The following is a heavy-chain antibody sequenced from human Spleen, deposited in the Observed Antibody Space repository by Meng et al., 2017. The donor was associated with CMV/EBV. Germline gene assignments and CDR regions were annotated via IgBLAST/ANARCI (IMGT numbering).Heavy chain of an antibody. CDR2: IRYDGSNK. D-gene: IGHD3-10*01. V-gene: IGHV3-30*02. J-gene: IGHJ4*02. CDR3: AKEANYYGAGSYDY. Sequence: GESLKISCAASGFTFSSYGMHWVRQAPGKGLEWVAFIRYDGSNKYYADSVKGRFTISRDNSKNTLYLQMNSLSAEDTAVYYCAKEANYYGAGSYDYWGQGTLVTVSS. CDR1: GFTFSSYG.